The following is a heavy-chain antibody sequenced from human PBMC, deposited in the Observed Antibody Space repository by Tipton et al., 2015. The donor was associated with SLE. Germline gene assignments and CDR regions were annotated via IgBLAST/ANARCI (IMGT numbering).Heavy chain of an antibody. V-gene: IGHV4-30-4*08. J-gene: IGHJ6*03. D-gene: IGHD2/OR15-2a*01. Sequence: TLSLICTVSGGSISSGGYYWSWIRQHPGKGLEWIGYIYYSGSTYYNPSLKSRVTISVDTSKNQFSLKLSSVTAADTAVYYCAREIPISTYYYYYYMDVWGKGTTVTVSS. CDR1: GGSISSGGYY. CDR2: IYYSGST. CDR3: AREIPISTYYYYYYMDV.